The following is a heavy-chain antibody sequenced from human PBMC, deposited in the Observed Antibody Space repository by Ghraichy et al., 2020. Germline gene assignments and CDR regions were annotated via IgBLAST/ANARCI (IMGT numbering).Heavy chain of an antibody. CDR2: ISIISSTI. Sequence: GGSLRLSCAASGFTFSSYSMNLVRQAPGKGLEWVSYISIISSTIYYADPVKGRFTISRDNAKNSLYLQMNSLRDEDTAVYYCARAVRYYYDSSGYGLGYWGQGTLVTVSS. CDR1: GFTFSSYS. J-gene: IGHJ4*02. CDR3: ARAVRYYYDSSGYGLGY. D-gene: IGHD3-22*01. V-gene: IGHV3-48*02.